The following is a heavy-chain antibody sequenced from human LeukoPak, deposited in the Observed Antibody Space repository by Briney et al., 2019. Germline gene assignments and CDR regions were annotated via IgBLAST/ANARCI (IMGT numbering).Heavy chain of an antibody. D-gene: IGHD1-26*01. J-gene: IGHJ4*02. V-gene: IGHV3-23*01. CDR2: ISGSGGST. CDR3: AKAGIVGATPYYYFDY. CDR1: GFTFSSYA. Sequence: GGSLRLSCAASGFTFSSYAMSWVRQAPGKGLEWVSSISGSGGSTYYADSVKGRFTISRDNSKNTLYLQMNSLRAEDTAVYYCAKAGIVGATPYYYFDYWGQGTLVTVSS.